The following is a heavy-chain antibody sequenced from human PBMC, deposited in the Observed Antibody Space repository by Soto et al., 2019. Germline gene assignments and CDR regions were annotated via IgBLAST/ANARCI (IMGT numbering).Heavy chain of an antibody. CDR1: GYTFLDFY. Sequence: QVQLVQSGTEVKKPGASVKVSCKASGYTFLDFYIHWVRQAPGQGLEWMGFINPSGGGTTYAQKFQGRLTMTRDTSTNTVYMELISLRSEDTAIYYCARDEPFSAGYWGQGTLVT. CDR2: INPSGGGT. CDR3: ARDEPFSAGY. D-gene: IGHD3-3*02. J-gene: IGHJ4*02. V-gene: IGHV1-46*01.